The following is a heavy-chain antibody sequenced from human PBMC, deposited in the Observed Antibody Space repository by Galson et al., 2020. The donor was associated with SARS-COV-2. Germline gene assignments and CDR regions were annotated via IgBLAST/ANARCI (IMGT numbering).Heavy chain of an antibody. D-gene: IGHD3-10*02. CDR1: GFTISRYG. CDR2: TSATT. Sequence: GESLKISCAASGFTISRYGMSWVRPAPGPGQEWVATTSATTNYTDSVRRHFTITRDDSKSTLYLQMNGLRADDTAVYYCAKDFVRGIGYMDVWGPGSTVTISS. CDR3: AKDFVRGIGYMDV. J-gene: IGHJ6*03. V-gene: IGHV3-23*01.